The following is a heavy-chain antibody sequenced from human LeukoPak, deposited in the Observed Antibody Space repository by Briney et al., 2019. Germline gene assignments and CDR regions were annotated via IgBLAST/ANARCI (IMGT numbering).Heavy chain of an antibody. CDR2: IYSGGST. Sequence: RGSLRLSCAASGFTVSSNYMSWVRQAPGKGLEWVSVIYSGGSTYYADSVKGRFTISRDNSKNTLYLQMNSLRAEDTAVYYCARVRIRDYYGSGSHYFDYWGQGTLVTVSP. D-gene: IGHD3-10*01. V-gene: IGHV3-53*01. CDR1: GFTVSSNY. CDR3: ARVRIRDYYGSGSHYFDY. J-gene: IGHJ4*02.